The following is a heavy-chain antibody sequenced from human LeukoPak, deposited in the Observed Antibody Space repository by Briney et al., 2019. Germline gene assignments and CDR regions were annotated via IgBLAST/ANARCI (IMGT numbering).Heavy chain of an antibody. D-gene: IGHD6-19*01. CDR1: GLTFSSYG. J-gene: IGHJ4*02. CDR2: IWYDGSNK. Sequence: GRSLRLSCAVSGLTFSSYGMHWVRQAPGKGLEWVAVIWYDGSNKYYADSVKGRFTISRDNSKNTLYLQMNSLRAEDTAVYYRASRGGSGWDPYFDYWGQGTLVTVSS. CDR3: ASRGGSGWDPYFDY. V-gene: IGHV3-33*01.